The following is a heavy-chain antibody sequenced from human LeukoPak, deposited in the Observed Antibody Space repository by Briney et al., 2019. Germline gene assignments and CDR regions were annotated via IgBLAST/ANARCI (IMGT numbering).Heavy chain of an antibody. D-gene: IGHD3-16*01. CDR2: ISYDGSNK. Sequence: GGSLRLSCAASGFTFSSYAMHWVRQAPGKGLEWVAVISYDGSNKYYADSVKGRFTISRDNSKNTLYLQMNSLRAEDTAVYYCATIGAHNWFDPWGQGTLVTVSS. CDR1: GFTFSSYA. V-gene: IGHV3-30*04. J-gene: IGHJ5*02. CDR3: ATIGAHNWFDP.